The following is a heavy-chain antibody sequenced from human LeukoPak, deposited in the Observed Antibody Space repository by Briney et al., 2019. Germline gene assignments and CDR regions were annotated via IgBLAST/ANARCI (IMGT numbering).Heavy chain of an antibody. CDR2: IYPGDSDT. Sequence: GESLKISCKGSGYSFTNYWIGWVRQTPGKGLEWMGIIYPGDSDTRYSPSFQGQVTISADKSINTAYLQWSSLKASDTAMYYCARLSRYDDYAAGGIDYWGRGTLVTVSS. D-gene: IGHD4-17*01. J-gene: IGHJ4*02. CDR1: GYSFTNYW. CDR3: ARLSRYDDYAAGGIDY. V-gene: IGHV5-51*01.